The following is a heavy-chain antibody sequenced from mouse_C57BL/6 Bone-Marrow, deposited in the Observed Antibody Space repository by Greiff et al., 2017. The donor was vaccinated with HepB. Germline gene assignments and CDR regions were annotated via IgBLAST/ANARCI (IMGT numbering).Heavy chain of an antibody. CDR2: IYPSDSET. J-gene: IGHJ1*03. CDR3: ARVGDGYSLYFDV. D-gene: IGHD2-3*01. CDR1: GYTFTSYW. Sequence: QVQLQQPGAELVRPGSSVKLSCKASGYTFTSYWMDWVKQRPGQGLEWIGNIYPSDSETHYNQKFQDKATLTVDKSSSTAYMQLSSLPSEDSAVYYCARVGDGYSLYFDVWGTGTTVTVSS. V-gene: IGHV1-61*01.